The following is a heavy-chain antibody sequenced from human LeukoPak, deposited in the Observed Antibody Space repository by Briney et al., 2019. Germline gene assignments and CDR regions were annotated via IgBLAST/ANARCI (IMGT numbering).Heavy chain of an antibody. Sequence: SKTLSLTCAVYGGSFSGYYWTWIRQPPGKGLEWIGEINHSGSTNYNPSLKSRVTISVDTSKSQFSLKLSSVTAADTAIYFCARRGLRFLESVKYSWFDPWGQGTLVTVSS. J-gene: IGHJ5*02. V-gene: IGHV4-34*01. CDR1: GGSFSGYY. CDR3: ARRGLRFLESVKYSWFDP. CDR2: INHSGST. D-gene: IGHD3-3*01.